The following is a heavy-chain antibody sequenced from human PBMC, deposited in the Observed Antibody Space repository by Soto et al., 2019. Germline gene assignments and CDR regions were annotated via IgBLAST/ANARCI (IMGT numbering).Heavy chain of an antibody. CDR1: GFTFSSYG. J-gene: IGHJ6*02. CDR2: IWYDGSNK. D-gene: IGHD4-17*01. CDR3: ARDTKDRRYGPHSWYGMDV. Sequence: QVQLVESGGGVVQPGRSLRLSCAASGFTFSSYGMHWVRQAPGKGLEWVAVIWYDGSNKYYADSVKGRFTISRDNSKNTLYLQMSSLRAEDTAVYYCARDTKDRRYGPHSWYGMDVWGQGTTVTVSS. V-gene: IGHV3-33*01.